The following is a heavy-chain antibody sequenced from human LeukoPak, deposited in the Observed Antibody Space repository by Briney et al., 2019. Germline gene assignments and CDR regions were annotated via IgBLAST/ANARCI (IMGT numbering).Heavy chain of an antibody. J-gene: IGHJ4*02. V-gene: IGHV1-24*01. CDR2: LDPEDGEM. CDR1: GYTFTELS. CDR3: ATGRTKWDLLNY. Sequence: GASVKVSCKVSGYTFTELSLHWVRQAPGKGLERMGGLDPEDGEMIYSQKFQGRVTMTEDTSTDIAYMEMSSLRSEDTAVYYCATGRTKWDLLNYWGQGTLVTVSS. D-gene: IGHD1-26*01.